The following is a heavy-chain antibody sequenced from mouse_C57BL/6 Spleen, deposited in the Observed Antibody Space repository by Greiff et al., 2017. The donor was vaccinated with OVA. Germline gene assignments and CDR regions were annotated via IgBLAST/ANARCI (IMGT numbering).Heavy chain of an antibody. Sequence: EVMLVESGGGLVKPGGSLKLSCAASGFTFSSYAMSWVRQTPEKRLEWVATISDGGSYTYYPDNVKGRFTISRDNAKNNLYLQMSHLKSEDAAMYYCAREVHNYGSSLYYFDDWGQGTTLTVSS. CDR1: GFTFSSYA. CDR3: AREVHNYGSSLYYFDD. V-gene: IGHV5-4*01. D-gene: IGHD1-1*01. CDR2: ISDGGSYT. J-gene: IGHJ2*01.